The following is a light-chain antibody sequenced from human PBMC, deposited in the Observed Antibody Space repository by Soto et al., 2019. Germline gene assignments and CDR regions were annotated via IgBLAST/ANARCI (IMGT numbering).Light chain of an antibody. CDR2: DAS. Sequence: DIQMTQSPSTLSASEGDRVTITCRASQSISSWLAWYQQKPGKAPKLLIYDASSLESGVPSRFSGSGSGTEFTLTISSLQPDDFATYYCQQYNSYSPWTFGQGTKVEIK. V-gene: IGKV1-5*01. CDR1: QSISSW. J-gene: IGKJ1*01. CDR3: QQYNSYSPWT.